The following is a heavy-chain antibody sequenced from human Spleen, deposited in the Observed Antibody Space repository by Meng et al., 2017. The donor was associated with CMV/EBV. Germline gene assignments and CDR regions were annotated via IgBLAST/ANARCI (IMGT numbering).Heavy chain of an antibody. V-gene: IGHV1-2*02. CDR1: GYSFTSYS. CDR2: INPNTGDT. Sequence: ASVKVSCKASGYSFTSYSISWVRQAPGQGLEWVGWINPNTGDTNYAQKFQGRVTMTRDTSINTAYMDLSRLRSDDAALYYCARGDGWTYYGLDVWGQGTTVTVSS. J-gene: IGHJ6*02. CDR3: ARGDGWTYYGLDV. D-gene: IGHD5-24*01.